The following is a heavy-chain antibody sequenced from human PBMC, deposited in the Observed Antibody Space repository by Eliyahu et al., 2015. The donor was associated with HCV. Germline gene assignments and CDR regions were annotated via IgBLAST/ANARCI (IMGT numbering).Heavy chain of an antibody. CDR3: ARSTDYSSSSGDY. CDR1: XYSFTTYW. V-gene: IGHV5-51*01. CDR2: IYPGDSDT. Sequence: EVQLVQSXAEVKKPGESLKISCKGSXYSFTTYWIGWVRQMPGKGLEWMGIIYPGDSDTRYSPSFQGQVTISADKSISTAYLQWSSLKTSDTAMYYCARSTDYSSSSGDYWGQGTLVTVSS. J-gene: IGHJ4*02. D-gene: IGHD6-6*01.